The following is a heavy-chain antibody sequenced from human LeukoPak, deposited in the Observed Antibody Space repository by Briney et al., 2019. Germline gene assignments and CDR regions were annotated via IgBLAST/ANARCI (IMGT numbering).Heavy chain of an antibody. CDR2: INPNSGGT. J-gene: IGHJ4*02. CDR1: GYTFTGYY. CDR3: ARDVTTFDY. Sequence: ASVKVSCKASGYTFTGYYMHWVRQAPGQGLEWMGWINPNSGGTNYAQKFQGRVTMTRDTSTSTVYMELSSLRSEDTAVYYCARDVTTFDYWGQGTLVTVSS. V-gene: IGHV1-2*02. D-gene: IGHD4-17*01.